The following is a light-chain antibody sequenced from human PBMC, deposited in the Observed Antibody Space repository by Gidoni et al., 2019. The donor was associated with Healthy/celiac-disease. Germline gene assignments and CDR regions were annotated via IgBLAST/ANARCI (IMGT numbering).Light chain of an antibody. J-gene: IGKJ4*01. V-gene: IGKV3-20*01. CDR3: QQYGSSPLT. CDR2: GAS. Sequence: EIVFTQSPGTLSLSPGERATLSCRASQSVSSSDLAWYQQKPVQAPRLLIYGASSRATGIPDRFSGSGSGTDFTLTFSRLEPEDFAVYSCQQYGSSPLTFXGXTKVEIK. CDR1: QSVSSSD.